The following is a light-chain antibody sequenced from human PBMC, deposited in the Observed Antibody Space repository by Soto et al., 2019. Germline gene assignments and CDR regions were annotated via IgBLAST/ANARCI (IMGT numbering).Light chain of an antibody. CDR3: AVWDDSLNGYV. CDR2: NKY. J-gene: IGLJ1*01. V-gene: IGLV1-44*01. CDR1: SSNIGRKT. Sequence: QAVVTQPPSASGTPGQRVTVSCSGSSSNIGRKTVNWYQHLPGTAPKLLIYNKYQRPSGVPGRFSGSQSDTSASLAISVLQSEDEAEYYCAVWDDSLNGYVFGTGTKLTVL.